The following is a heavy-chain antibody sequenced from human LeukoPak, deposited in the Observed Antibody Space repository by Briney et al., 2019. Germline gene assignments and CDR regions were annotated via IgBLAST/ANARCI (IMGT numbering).Heavy chain of an antibody. CDR2: ISYDGSNK. Sequence: PGGSLRLSCAASGFTFSSYAMHWVRQAPGKGLEWVAVISYDGSNKYYADSVKGRFTISGDNSKNTLYLQMNSLRAEDTAVYYCAKDHFDYWGQGTLVTVSS. J-gene: IGHJ4*02. V-gene: IGHV3-30*18. CDR3: AKDHFDY. CDR1: GFTFSSYA.